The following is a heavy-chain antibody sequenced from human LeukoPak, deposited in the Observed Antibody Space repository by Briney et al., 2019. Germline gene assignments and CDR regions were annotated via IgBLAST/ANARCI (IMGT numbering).Heavy chain of an antibody. CDR2: ISGSGGST. J-gene: IGHJ3*02. Sequence: GGSLRLSCAASGFTFSSYSMNWVRQAPGKGLEWVSAISGSGGSTYYADSVKGRFTISRDNSKNTLYLLMNSLRVEDTAVYYCARAIVVVMAAFDIWGQGTMVTVSS. CDR1: GFTFSSYS. D-gene: IGHD3-22*01. CDR3: ARAIVVVMAAFDI. V-gene: IGHV3-23*01.